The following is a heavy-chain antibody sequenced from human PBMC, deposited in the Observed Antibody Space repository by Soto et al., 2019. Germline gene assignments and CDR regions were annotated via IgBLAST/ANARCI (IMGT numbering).Heavy chain of an antibody. V-gene: IGHV3-9*01. Sequence: PGGSLRLSWAASGFAFDDYAMHWVRQAPGKGLERVSSITWNSDSVGYADSVRGRFPISRDNAKNSLYLQMNSLRLEDTAFYYFVYNMLGLGDLWSYPTGYCCYGMDVWGQGTTVPVSS. CDR3: VYNMLGLGDLWSYPTGYCCYGMDV. J-gene: IGHJ6*02. CDR2: ITWNSDSV. D-gene: IGHD3-16*01. CDR1: GFAFDDYA.